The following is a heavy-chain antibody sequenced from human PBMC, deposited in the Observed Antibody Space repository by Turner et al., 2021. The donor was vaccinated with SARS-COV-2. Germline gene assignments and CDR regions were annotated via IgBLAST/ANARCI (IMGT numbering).Heavy chain of an antibody. Sequence: EVQVVESGGGLVQPGGSVRLSCAVSGLTFSSYWMSWVRQAPGKGLEWVANIKQDESEKNYVDSVKGRFTISRDNAKNSLYLQMNSLRAEDTAVNYCATGGYSYHHWGQGTLVTVSS. CDR1: GLTFSSYW. J-gene: IGHJ4*02. CDR3: ATGGYSYHH. CDR2: IKQDESEK. D-gene: IGHD5-18*01. V-gene: IGHV3-7*03.